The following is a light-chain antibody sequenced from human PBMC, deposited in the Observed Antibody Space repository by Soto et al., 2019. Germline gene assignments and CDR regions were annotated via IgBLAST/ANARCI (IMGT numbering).Light chain of an antibody. CDR2: DVS. CDR3: QQYNADYS. CDR1: QDIRRW. J-gene: IGKJ2*03. V-gene: IGKV1-5*01. Sequence: DIQMTQSPPTLPASAGDRVTITCRASQDIRRWLAWYQQKPGKAPELLIYDVSTLQSGVPSRFSGTGSGTEVTLTISSRQPEDFATYYCQQYNADYSFGQGTKVEIK.